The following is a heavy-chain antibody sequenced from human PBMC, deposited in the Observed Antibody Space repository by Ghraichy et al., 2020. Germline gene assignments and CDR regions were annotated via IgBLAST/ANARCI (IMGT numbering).Heavy chain of an antibody. CDR1: GFTFSSYA. D-gene: IGHD3-22*01. Sequence: GESLNISCSASGFTFSSYAMHWVRQAPVKGLEYVSAISSNGGSTYYADSVKGRFTISRDNSKNTLYLQMSSLRAEDTAVYYCVKASGVVITTIFDYWGQGTLVTVSS. CDR2: ISSNGGST. CDR3: VKASGVVITTIFDY. V-gene: IGHV3-64D*06. J-gene: IGHJ4*02.